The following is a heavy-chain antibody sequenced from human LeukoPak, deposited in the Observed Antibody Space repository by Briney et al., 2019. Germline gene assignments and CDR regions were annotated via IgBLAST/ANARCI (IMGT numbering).Heavy chain of an antibody. CDR3: ARALVRYYDILTGYYYFDY. J-gene: IGHJ4*02. Sequence: SQTLSLTCTVSGGSISSGDYYWSWIRQPPGKGLEWIGYIYYSGSTYYNPSLKSRVTISVDTSKNQFSLKLSSVTAADTAVYYCARALVRYYDILTGYYYFDYWGQGTLVTVSP. CDR1: GGSISSGDYY. CDR2: IYYSGST. V-gene: IGHV4-30-4*01. D-gene: IGHD3-9*01.